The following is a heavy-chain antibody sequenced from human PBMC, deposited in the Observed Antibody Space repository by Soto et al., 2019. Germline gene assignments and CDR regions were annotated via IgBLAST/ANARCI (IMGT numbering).Heavy chain of an antibody. Sequence: SETLSLTCTVSGGSISSYYWSWIRQPPGKGLEWIGYIYYSGSTNYNPSLKSRVTISVDTSKNQFSLKLSSVTAADTAVYYCAREVLLYGDLNWFDPWGQGTLVTVSS. CDR1: GGSISSYY. D-gene: IGHD4-17*01. CDR2: IYYSGST. CDR3: AREVLLYGDLNWFDP. J-gene: IGHJ5*02. V-gene: IGHV4-59*01.